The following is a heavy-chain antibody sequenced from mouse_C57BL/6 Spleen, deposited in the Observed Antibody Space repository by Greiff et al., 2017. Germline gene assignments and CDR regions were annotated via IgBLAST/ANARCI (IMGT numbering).Heavy chain of an antibody. D-gene: IGHD2-2*01. CDR2: IDPENGDT. Sequence: EVQLQESGAELVRPGASVKLSCTASGFNIKDDYMHWVKQRPEQGLEWIGWIDPENGDTEYASKFQGKATITADTSSNTAYLQLSSLTSEDTAVYYCTTRDGYDYAMDYGGQGTSVTVSS. CDR3: TTRDGYDYAMDY. V-gene: IGHV14-4*01. CDR1: GFNIKDDY. J-gene: IGHJ4*01.